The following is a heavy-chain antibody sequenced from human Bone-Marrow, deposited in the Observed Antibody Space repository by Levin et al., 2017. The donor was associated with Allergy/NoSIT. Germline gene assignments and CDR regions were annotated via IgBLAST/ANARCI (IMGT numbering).Heavy chain of an antibody. Sequence: GASVKVSCKASGYSFSDKYMHWVRQAPGQGLEWMGYMNPNSGDTKYGQKFQGRVTMTRDTSISTAYTELSRLRSDDTAVYFCARLAVAGKNYYYGMDVWGQGTTVTVSS. V-gene: IGHV1-2*02. CDR3: ARLAVAGKNYYYGMDV. CDR1: GYSFSDKY. D-gene: IGHD6-19*01. J-gene: IGHJ6*02. CDR2: MNPNSGDT.